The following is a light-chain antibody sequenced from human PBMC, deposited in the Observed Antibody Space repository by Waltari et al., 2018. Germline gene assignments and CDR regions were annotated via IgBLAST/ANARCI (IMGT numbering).Light chain of an antibody. J-gene: IGLJ3*02. CDR3: CSYAASSTWV. Sequence: QSALTQPASVSGSPGQSITISCTGTSSDVGDYNLVSWYQQHPGKAPKLMIYEVATRPSRVANRYCGSKSGNTASLTISGLQAEDEADYYCCSYAASSTWVFGGGTKLTVL. V-gene: IGLV2-23*02. CDR2: EVA. CDR1: SSDVGDYNL.